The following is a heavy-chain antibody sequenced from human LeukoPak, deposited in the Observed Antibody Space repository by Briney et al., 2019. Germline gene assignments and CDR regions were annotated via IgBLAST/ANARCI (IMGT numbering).Heavy chain of an antibody. V-gene: IGHV4-4*07. CDR1: GGSFTTHY. CDR2: IYSGEST. D-gene: IGHD6-6*01. Sequence: SETLSLTCTVSGGSFTTHYWNWFRQPAGKGLEWIGRIYSGESTNYKSSLKSRVIMSIDTSKRQLSLKLSSVTAADTAIYYCARDIGLDYSSSSFASDIWGPGTLVIVSS. CDR3: ARDIGLDYSSSSFASDI. J-gene: IGHJ3*02.